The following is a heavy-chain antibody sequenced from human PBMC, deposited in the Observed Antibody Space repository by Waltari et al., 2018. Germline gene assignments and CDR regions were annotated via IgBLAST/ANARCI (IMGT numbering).Heavy chain of an antibody. D-gene: IGHD5-18*01. CDR2: IYYSGRT. Sequence: QLQLQESGPGLVKPSETLSLTCTVSGGSISSSSYYLGWIRQPPGKGLEWIGSIYYSGRTYDNPSLKSRVTISVDTSKNQFSLKLSSVTAADTAVYYCARHGEVDTEYNWCDPWGQGTLVTVSS. CDR1: GGSISSSSYY. V-gene: IGHV4-39*01. CDR3: ARHGEVDTEYNWCDP. J-gene: IGHJ5*02.